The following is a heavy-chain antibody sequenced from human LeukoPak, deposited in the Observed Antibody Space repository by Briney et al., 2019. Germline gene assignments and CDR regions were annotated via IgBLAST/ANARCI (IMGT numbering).Heavy chain of an antibody. CDR1: GYSFISYW. Sequence: AEALKISCKGAGYSFISYWICWGRRMPPRKVEGWGGIYRGDSDTRYSPSFQGQVTISADKSISTAYLQWSSLKASDTAMYYCARPSGYYDSSGYYAYFDYWGQGTLVTVSS. J-gene: IGHJ4*02. V-gene: IGHV5-51*01. CDR2: IYRGDSDT. CDR3: ARPSGYYDSSGYYAYFDY. D-gene: IGHD3-22*01.